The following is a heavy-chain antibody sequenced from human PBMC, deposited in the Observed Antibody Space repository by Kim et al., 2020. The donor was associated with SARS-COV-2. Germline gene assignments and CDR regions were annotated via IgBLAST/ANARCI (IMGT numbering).Heavy chain of an antibody. D-gene: IGHD3-22*01. J-gene: IGHJ3*02. CDR1: GFTFSSYA. CDR2: ISGSGGST. Sequence: GGSLRLSCAASGFTFSSYAMSWVRQAPGKGLEWVSAISGSGGSTYYADSVKGRFTISRDNSKNTLYLQMNSLRAEDTAVYYCANIYDSSGTTFDAFDIWGQGTMATVSS. V-gene: IGHV3-23*01. CDR3: ANIYDSSGTTFDAFDI.